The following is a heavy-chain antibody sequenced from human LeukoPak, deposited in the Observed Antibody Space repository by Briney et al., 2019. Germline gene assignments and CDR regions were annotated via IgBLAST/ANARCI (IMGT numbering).Heavy chain of an antibody. CDR2: IYCSGST. Sequence: SETLSLTCTVSGGSISSGGYYWSWIRQHPGKGLEWIGYIYCSGSTYYNPSLKSRVTISVDTSKNQFSLKLSSVTAADTAVYYCARAGYSYGRFDYWGQGTLVTVSS. CDR1: GGSISSGGYY. J-gene: IGHJ4*02. V-gene: IGHV4-31*03. D-gene: IGHD5-18*01. CDR3: ARAGYSYGRFDY.